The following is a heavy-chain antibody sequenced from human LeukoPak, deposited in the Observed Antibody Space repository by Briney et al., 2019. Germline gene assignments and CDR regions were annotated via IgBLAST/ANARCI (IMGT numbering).Heavy chain of an antibody. CDR2: ISGSGGST. J-gene: IGHJ5*02. D-gene: IGHD3-10*01. V-gene: IGHV3-23*01. CDR3: AKARGWLVRGVIPNWFDP. Sequence: PGGSLRPSCAASGFTFSSYAMSWVRQAPGKGLEWVSAISGSGGSTYYADSVKGRFTISRDNSKNTLYLQMNSLRAEDTAVYYCAKARGWLVRGVIPNWFDPWGQGTLVTVSS. CDR1: GFTFSSYA.